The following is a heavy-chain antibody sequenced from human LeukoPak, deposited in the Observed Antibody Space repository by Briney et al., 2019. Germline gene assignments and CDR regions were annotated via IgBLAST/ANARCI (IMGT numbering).Heavy chain of an antibody. J-gene: IGHJ3*02. CDR3: TTGVTDYGDWGPYDAFDI. CDR1: GFTFSNAW. CDR2: IKSKTDGGTT. Sequence: GGSLRLSCAASGFTFSNAWMSWVRQAPGKGLEWVGRIKSKTDGGTTDYAAPVKGRFTISRDDSKNTLYLQMNSLKTEDTAVYYCTTGVTDYGDWGPYDAFDIWGQGTMVTVSS. D-gene: IGHD4-17*01. V-gene: IGHV3-15*01.